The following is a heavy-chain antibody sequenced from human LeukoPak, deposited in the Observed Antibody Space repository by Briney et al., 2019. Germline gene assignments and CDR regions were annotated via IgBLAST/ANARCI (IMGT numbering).Heavy chain of an antibody. V-gene: IGHV3-30*02. Sequence: GGSLRLSCAAYGFTFSSYGIHWVRQAPGKGLEWVAVIGYDRNSKHYADSVKGRFTISGENSKNTLYLQMNSLRTEDTAVYYCAKNRRASGDYAGAFDYWGQGTLVTVSS. CDR2: IGYDRNSK. CDR3: AKNRRASGDYAGAFDY. D-gene: IGHD4-17*01. CDR1: GFTFSSYG. J-gene: IGHJ4*02.